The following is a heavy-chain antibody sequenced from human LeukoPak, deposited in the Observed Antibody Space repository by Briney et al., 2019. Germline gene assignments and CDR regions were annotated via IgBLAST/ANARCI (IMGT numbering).Heavy chain of an antibody. D-gene: IGHD1-26*01. CDR2: IKYDESQI. J-gene: IGHJ4*02. Sequence: PGGSLRLSCAASGFTFSNYDMHWVRQAPGKGLEWVSFIKYDESQIYYADSVKGRFTISRDNSKSTLYLQMSSLRSEDTAVYYCAKDAGRWDFDFWGKGTLATVSS. V-gene: IGHV3-30*02. CDR3: AKDAGRWDFDF. CDR1: GFTFSNYD.